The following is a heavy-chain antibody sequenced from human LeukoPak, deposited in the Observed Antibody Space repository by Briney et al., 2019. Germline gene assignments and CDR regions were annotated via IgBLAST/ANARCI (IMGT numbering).Heavy chain of an antibody. CDR3: GTYDSSGYYFELGVRYYFDY. CDR1: GFTFSSYA. D-gene: IGHD3-22*01. Sequence: GGSLRLSCAASGFTFSSYAMSWVRQAPGKGLEWVSAISVSGGSTYYADSVKGRFTISRDNSKNTLYLQMNSLRAEDTAVYYCGTYDSSGYYFELGVRYYFDYWGQGTLVTVSS. V-gene: IGHV3-23*01. CDR2: ISVSGGST. J-gene: IGHJ4*01.